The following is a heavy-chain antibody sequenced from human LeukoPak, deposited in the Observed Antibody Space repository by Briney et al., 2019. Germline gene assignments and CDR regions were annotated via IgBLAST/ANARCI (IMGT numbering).Heavy chain of an antibody. CDR1: GDSINTYY. V-gene: IGHV4-59*01. D-gene: IGHD3-10*01. CDR3: ARAVGGDGSGSL. CDR2: IYYRVTS. J-gene: IGHJ4*02. Sequence: PSETLSLTCTVSGDSINTYYWSWIRQPPGKGLEWIGYIYYRVTSDYNPSLKSRVTMSVDVSTSQISLKLSSVTAADTAVYYCARAVGGDGSGSLWGPGTLVTVSS.